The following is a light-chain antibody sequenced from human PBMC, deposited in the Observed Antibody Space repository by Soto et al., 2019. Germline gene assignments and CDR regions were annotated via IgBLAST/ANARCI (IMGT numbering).Light chain of an antibody. J-gene: IGLJ2*01. V-gene: IGLV4-69*01. CDR3: QTWGTGIHRDAV. CDR1: SGHSSYA. CDR2: LNSDGSH. Sequence: QLVLTQSPSASASLGASVKLTCTLSSGHSSYAIAWHQQQPEKGPRYLMKLNSDGSHSKGDGIPDRFSGSSSGAERYLTISSLQSEDEADYYCQTWGTGIHRDAVFGGGTKLTVL.